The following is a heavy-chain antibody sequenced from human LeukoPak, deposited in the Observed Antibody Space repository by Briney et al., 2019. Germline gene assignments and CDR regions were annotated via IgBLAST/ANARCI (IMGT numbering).Heavy chain of an antibody. D-gene: IGHD3-16*01. CDR3: ARDYGGSPNEFDY. V-gene: IGHV1-18*01. Sequence: ASVKVSCKASGYTFTSYGISWVRQAPGQGLEWMGWISAYNGNTNYAQKLQGRVTMTTDTSTSTAYVELRSLRSDDTAVYYCARDYGGSPNEFDYWGQGTLVTVSS. CDR2: ISAYNGNT. CDR1: GYTFTSYG. J-gene: IGHJ4*02.